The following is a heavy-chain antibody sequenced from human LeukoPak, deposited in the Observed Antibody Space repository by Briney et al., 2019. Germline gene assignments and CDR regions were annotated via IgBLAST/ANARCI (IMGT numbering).Heavy chain of an antibody. D-gene: IGHD3-22*01. CDR2: INHSGSA. J-gene: IGHJ5*02. Sequence: SETLSLTCAVYGGSFSGYYWSWIRQPPGKGLEWIGEINHSGSANYNPSLKSRVTISVDTSKNQFSLKLSSVTAADTAVYYCAGGGRHYDSSGYYRNTCWFDPWGQGTLVTVSS. CDR3: AGGGRHYDSSGYYRNTCWFDP. V-gene: IGHV4-34*01. CDR1: GGSFSGYY.